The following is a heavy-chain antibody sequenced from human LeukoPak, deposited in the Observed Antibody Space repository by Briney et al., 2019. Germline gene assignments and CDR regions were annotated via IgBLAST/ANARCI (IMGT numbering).Heavy chain of an antibody. CDR2: IHYDGNNK. V-gene: IGHV3-30*02. Sequence: GGSLRLSCAASGFTFSNYGMHWVRQAPGKGLEWVAFIHYDGNNKYYADSVTGRFTISRDNSKNTLYLQMNSLRAEDTAVYYCAKEGAYSNYAGYWGQGTLVTVSS. D-gene: IGHD4-11*01. CDR3: AKEGAYSNYAGY. CDR1: GFTFSNYG. J-gene: IGHJ4*02.